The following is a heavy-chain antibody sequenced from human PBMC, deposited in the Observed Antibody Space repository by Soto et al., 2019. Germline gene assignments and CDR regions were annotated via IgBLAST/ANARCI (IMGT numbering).Heavy chain of an antibody. Sequence: SDTPSRTCNVSGRSISSGDYYWGGIRQPPGKGLEWIGYIYYSGSTYYDPSLKSRVTISVDTSKNQFSLKLTSVTAADAALYYCARDFFATSDYTTHSLDPSRPGTRVT. CDR3: ARDFFATSDYTTHSLDP. J-gene: IGHJ5*02. D-gene: IGHD6-25*01. CDR1: GRSISSGDYY. CDR2: IYYSGST. V-gene: IGHV4-30-4*02.